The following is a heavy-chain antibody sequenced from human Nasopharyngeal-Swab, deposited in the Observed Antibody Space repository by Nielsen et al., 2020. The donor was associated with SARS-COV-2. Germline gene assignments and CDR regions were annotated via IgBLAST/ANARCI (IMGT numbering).Heavy chain of an antibody. D-gene: IGHD6-19*01. Sequence: GESLKISCAASGFTVSSNYMSWVRQAPGKGLEWVSVIYSGGSTYYADSVKGRFTISRDNSKKPLYLQMNRLRAEDTAVYYCARNRVSSGWYWGAFDVWGQGTMVTVSS. CDR3: ARNRVSSGWYWGAFDV. CDR1: GFTVSSNY. CDR2: IYSGGST. V-gene: IGHV3-53*01. J-gene: IGHJ3*01.